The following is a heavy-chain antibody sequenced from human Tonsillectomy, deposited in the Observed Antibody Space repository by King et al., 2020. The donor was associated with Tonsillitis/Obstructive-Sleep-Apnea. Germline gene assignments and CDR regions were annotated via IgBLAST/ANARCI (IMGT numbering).Heavy chain of an antibody. J-gene: IGHJ4*02. CDR2: TSYDGTNK. CDR3: ARDSRFGDYDLYFDN. V-gene: IGHV3-30*04. Sequence: VQLVESGGGVVQPGRSLRLSCAASGFTFSSCAMNWVRQAPGKGLEWVAVTSYDGTNKYYADSVKGRFTISRDNSKNTLYLQMSSLRAEDTAVYYCARDSRFGDYDLYFDNWGQGTLVTVSS. CDR1: GFTFSSCA. D-gene: IGHD4-17*01.